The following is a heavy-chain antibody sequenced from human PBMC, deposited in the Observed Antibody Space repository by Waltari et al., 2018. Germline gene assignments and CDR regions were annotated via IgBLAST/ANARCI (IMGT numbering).Heavy chain of an antibody. D-gene: IGHD6-19*01. CDR3: ATRRLVPAFDI. V-gene: IGHV3-23*01. J-gene: IGHJ3*02. Sequence: EVQLLESGGGLVQPGGSLRLSCAASGFTFSSYAMSWVRQAPGKGLEWVSAISGGCGSTYYAYAVKCRFTISRDNSKNTLYLQMSSLRSEDTAVYYCATRRLVPAFDIWGQGTMVTVSS. CDR1: GFTFSSYA. CDR2: ISGGCGST.